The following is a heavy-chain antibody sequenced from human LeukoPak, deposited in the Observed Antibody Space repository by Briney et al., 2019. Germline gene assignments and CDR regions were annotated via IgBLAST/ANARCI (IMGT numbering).Heavy chain of an antibody. CDR1: GGSISSYY. D-gene: IGHD6-13*01. J-gene: IGHJ4*02. Sequence: PSETLSLTCTVSGGSISSYYWSWIRQPPGKGLEWIGYIYYSGSTNYNPSLKSRVTISVDTSKNQFSLRLSSVTAADTAVYYCARAPGYSSRWSDFDYWGQGTLVTVSS. V-gene: IGHV4-59*12. CDR2: IYYSGST. CDR3: ARAPGYSSRWSDFDY.